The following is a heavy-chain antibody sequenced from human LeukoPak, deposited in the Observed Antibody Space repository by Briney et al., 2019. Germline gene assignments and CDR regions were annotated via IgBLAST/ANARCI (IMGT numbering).Heavy chain of an antibody. D-gene: IGHD4-17*01. CDR3: ARDYGDYYFDY. V-gene: IGHV3-33*01. CDR1: GFTFSSYG. CDR2: IWYDGSNK. J-gene: IGHJ4*02. Sequence: GGSLRLSCAASGFTFSSYGMHWVRQAPGKGLEWVAVIWYDGSNKYYADSVKGRFTISRDNSKNTLYLQMNSPRAVDTAVYYCARDYGDYYFDYWGQGTLVTVSS.